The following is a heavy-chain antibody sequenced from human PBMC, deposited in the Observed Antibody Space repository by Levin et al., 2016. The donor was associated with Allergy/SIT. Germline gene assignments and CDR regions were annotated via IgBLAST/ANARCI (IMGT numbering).Heavy chain of an antibody. CDR3: ARVQRRDYDFWSSYYGWYFDL. CDR1: GGSFSGYY. V-gene: IGHV4-34*01. J-gene: IGHJ2*01. D-gene: IGHD3-3*01. CDR2: INHSGST. Sequence: SETLSLTCAVYGGSFSGYYWSWIRQPPGKGLEWIGEINHSGSTNYNPSLKSRVTISVDTSKNQFSLKLSSVTAADTAVYYCARVQRRDYDFWSSYYGWYFDLWGRGTLVTVSS.